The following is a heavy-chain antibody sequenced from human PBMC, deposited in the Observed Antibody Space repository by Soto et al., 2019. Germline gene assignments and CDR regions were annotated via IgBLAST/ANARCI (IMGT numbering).Heavy chain of an antibody. J-gene: IGHJ3*02. D-gene: IGHD3-22*01. CDR1: GFTFSSYA. CDR2: ISGSGGST. V-gene: IGHV3-23*01. CDR3: AKPLYYYDSSGYWPRAFDS. Sequence: GGSLRLSCAASGFTFSSYAMSWVRQAPGKGLEWVSAISGSGGSTYYADSVKGRFTISRDNSKNTLYLQMNSLRAEDTAVYYCAKPLYYYDSSGYWPRAFDSWGQGTMVTVSS.